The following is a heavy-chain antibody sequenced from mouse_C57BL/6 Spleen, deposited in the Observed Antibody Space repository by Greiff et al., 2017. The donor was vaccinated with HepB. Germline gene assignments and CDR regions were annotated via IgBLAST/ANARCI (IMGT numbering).Heavy chain of an antibody. J-gene: IGHJ2*01. CDR3: ARADYYGSSYRDY. V-gene: IGHV1-64*01. CDR2: IHPNSGST. CDR1: GYTFTSYW. D-gene: IGHD1-1*01. Sequence: QVQLQQPGAELVKPGASVKLSCKASGYTFTSYWMHWVKQRPGQGLEWIGMIHPNSGSTNYNEKFKSKATLTVDKASSTAYMQISSLTSEDAAVYYCARADYYGSSYRDYWGQGTTLTVSS.